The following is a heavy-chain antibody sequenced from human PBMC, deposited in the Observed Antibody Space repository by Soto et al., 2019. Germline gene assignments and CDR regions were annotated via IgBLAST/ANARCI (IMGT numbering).Heavy chain of an antibody. D-gene: IGHD6-19*01. V-gene: IGHV3-30-3*01. CDR3: ARDPGFSSGCFDY. J-gene: IGHJ4*02. CDR2: ISYDGSNK. CDR1: GFTFSSYA. Sequence: TLRLSCAASGFTFSSYAMHWVRQAPGKGLEWVAVISYDGSNKYYADSVKGRFTISRDNSKNTLYLQMNSLRAEDTAVYYCARDPGFSSGCFDYWGQCTMVTVSS.